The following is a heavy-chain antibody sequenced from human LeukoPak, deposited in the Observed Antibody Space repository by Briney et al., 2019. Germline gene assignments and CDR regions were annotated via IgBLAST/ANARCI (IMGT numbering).Heavy chain of an antibody. J-gene: IGHJ4*02. D-gene: IGHD2-15*01. Sequence: ASVKVSCKASGYNFIGYYMHWVRQAPGQGLEWMAWINPNTGDTNSAQKFQGRVTMTRDTSITTAYMELTRLRSDDTAVYYCVRGRCSAGSCRIFDYWGEGTLVTVSS. CDR2: INPNTGDT. CDR1: GYNFIGYY. CDR3: VRGRCSAGSCRIFDY. V-gene: IGHV1-2*02.